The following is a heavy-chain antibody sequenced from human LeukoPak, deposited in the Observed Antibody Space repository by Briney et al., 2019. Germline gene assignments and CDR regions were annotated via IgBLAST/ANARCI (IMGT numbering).Heavy chain of an antibody. D-gene: IGHD6-19*01. V-gene: IGHV1-46*01. J-gene: IGHJ4*02. CDR3: AKDKTGLAVAGNGNYFDY. Sequence: ASVKVSCKASGYTFTSYYIHWVRQAPGQGLEWMGIIDPSGGSTSDAQKFQGRVTMTRDMSTSTVYMEPSSLRSEDTAVYYWAKDKTGLAVAGNGNYFDYWGQGTLVTVSS. CDR2: IDPSGGST. CDR1: GYTFTSYY.